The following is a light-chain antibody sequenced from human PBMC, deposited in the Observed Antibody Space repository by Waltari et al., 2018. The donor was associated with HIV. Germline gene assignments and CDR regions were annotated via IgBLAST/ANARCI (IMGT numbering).Light chain of an antibody. CDR1: QDISNY. Sequence: DIQMTQSPSSLSASVGDRVTITCQASQDISNYLNWYQQKQGKAPKLLIYDASNLETGVPSRFSGSGSGTDFTFTISSLQPEDIATYYCQQYDNLPGFTFGPGTKVDIK. CDR3: QQYDNLPGFT. CDR2: DAS. V-gene: IGKV1-33*01. J-gene: IGKJ3*01.